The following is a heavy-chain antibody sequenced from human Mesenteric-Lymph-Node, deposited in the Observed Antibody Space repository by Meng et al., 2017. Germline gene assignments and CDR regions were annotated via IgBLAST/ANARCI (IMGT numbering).Heavy chain of an antibody. V-gene: IGHV4-39*07. D-gene: IGHD6-13*01. CDR3: ARVLAAAGFDL. Sequence: QLQLTEPGPGHVKPSETLSRTCTVSGGSISSSNYNWDWIRQPPGKGLEWIGEINHSGSTNYNPSLKSRVTISVDTSKNQFSLKLSSVTAADTAVYYCARVLAAAGFDLWGRGTLVTVSS. J-gene: IGHJ2*01. CDR1: GGSISSSNYN. CDR2: INHSGST.